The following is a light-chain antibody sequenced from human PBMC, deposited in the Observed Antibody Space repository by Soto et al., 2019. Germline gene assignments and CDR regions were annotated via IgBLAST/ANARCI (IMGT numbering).Light chain of an antibody. Sequence: GLTQSTCSLSLSPGERATLSCRASQSVSNNYLAWYQQQPGQAPRLLIYGASNRATGIPDRFSGSGSGTDFTLTISRLDPEYFAVYYCQQYGSSGTLGHGTIVDIK. V-gene: IGKV3-20*01. J-gene: IGKJ3*01. CDR2: GAS. CDR1: QSVSNNY. CDR3: QQYGSSGT.